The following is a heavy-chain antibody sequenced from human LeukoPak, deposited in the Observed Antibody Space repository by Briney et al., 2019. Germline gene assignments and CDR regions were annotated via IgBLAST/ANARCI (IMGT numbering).Heavy chain of an antibody. J-gene: IGHJ4*02. CDR2: IYHSGST. CDR3: ARNRTSSYFDY. Sequence: SETLSLTCAVSGDSFSSCYYWGWIRQPPGKGLEWIGSIYHSGSTHYNPSLRSRVTMSVDTAKNQFSLKLSSVTAADPAVYYCARNRTSSYFDYWGQGTLVTVSS. D-gene: IGHD2-2*01. V-gene: IGHV4-38-2*01. CDR1: GDSFSSCYY.